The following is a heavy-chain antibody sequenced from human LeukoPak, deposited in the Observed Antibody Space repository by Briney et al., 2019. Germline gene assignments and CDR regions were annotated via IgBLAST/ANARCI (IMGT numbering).Heavy chain of an antibody. J-gene: IGHJ3*02. CDR2: IWYDGSNK. Sequence: GGSLRLSCAASGFTFSSYGMHWVRQAPGKGLEWVAVIWYDGSNKYYADSVKGRFTISRDNSKNTLYLQMNSLRAEDTAVYYCAKGVHAFDIWGQGTMVTVSS. CDR1: GFTFSSYG. V-gene: IGHV3-30*02. CDR3: AKGVHAFDI. D-gene: IGHD3-10*01.